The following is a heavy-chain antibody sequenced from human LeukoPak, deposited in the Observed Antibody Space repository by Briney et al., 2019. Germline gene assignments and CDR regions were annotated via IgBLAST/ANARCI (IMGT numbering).Heavy chain of an antibody. CDR3: ARRIAAAGNDY. Sequence: GGSLRLSCAASGVTFSSYWMSWVRQAPGKGLEWVANIKQDGREKYYVEAVKGRLTISRDNAKNSLYLQMNSLSAEDTAVYYCARRIAAAGNDYWGQGTLVTVSS. V-gene: IGHV3-7*01. CDR1: GVTFSSYW. J-gene: IGHJ4*02. CDR2: IKQDGREK. D-gene: IGHD6-13*01.